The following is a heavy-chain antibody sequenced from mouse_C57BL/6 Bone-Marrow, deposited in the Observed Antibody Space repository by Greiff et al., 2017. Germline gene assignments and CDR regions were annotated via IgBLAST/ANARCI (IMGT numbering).Heavy chain of an antibody. CDR3: AKIYGSSFPYAMDY. D-gene: IGHD1-1*01. CDR1: GYTFTTYP. CDR2: FHPYNDGT. V-gene: IGHV1-47*01. Sequence: QVQLQQSGAELVKPGASVKMSCKASGYTFTTYPIEWMKQNHGKSLEWIGNFHPYNDGTKYNEKFKGKATLTVEQSSSTVYLELSRLASDDSAVYYCAKIYGSSFPYAMDYWGQGTSVTVSS. J-gene: IGHJ4*01.